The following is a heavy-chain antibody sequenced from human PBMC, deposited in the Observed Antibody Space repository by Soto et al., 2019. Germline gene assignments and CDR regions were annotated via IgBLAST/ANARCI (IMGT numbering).Heavy chain of an antibody. D-gene: IGHD3-22*01. CDR2: IYYSGST. CDR1: GGSISSGGYY. J-gene: IGHJ3*02. CDR3: ARVEVVVGTMIVVPDAFDI. Sequence: PSETLSLTFTVSGGSISSGGYYWSWIRQHPGKGLEWIGYIYYSGSTYYNPSLKSRVTISVDTSKNQFSLKLSSVTAADTAVYYCARVEVVVGTMIVVPDAFDIWGQGTMVTVSS. V-gene: IGHV4-31*03.